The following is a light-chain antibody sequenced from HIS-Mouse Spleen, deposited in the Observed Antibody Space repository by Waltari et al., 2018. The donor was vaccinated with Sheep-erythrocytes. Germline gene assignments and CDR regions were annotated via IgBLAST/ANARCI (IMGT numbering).Light chain of an antibody. CDR2: DVS. V-gene: IGLV2-11*01. CDR3: CSYAGSYNHV. J-gene: IGLJ1*01. CDR1: SSYVGGYNY. Sequence: QSALTQPRSVSGSPGHSVPISCTGTSSYVGGYNYVSWYQQHPGKAPTLMIYDVSKRPSGVPDRFSGSKSGNTASLTISGLQAEDEADYYCCSYAGSYNHVFATGTKVTVL.